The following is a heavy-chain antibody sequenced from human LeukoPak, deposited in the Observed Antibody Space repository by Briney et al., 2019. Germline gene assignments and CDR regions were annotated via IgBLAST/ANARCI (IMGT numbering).Heavy chain of an antibody. D-gene: IGHD7-27*01. CDR2: IFYSGTT. J-gene: IGHJ4*02. CDR3: ARDLGGLGKIDY. V-gene: IGHV4-31*03. CDR1: GGSFSSGGYY. Sequence: PSETLSLTCPLSGGSFSSGGYYWSWIRQHPGKGLEWIGYIFYSGTTYYNPSLKSRVIISVDASKNQFSLRLSSVTAADTAVYYCARDLGGLGKIDYWGQGTLVTVSS.